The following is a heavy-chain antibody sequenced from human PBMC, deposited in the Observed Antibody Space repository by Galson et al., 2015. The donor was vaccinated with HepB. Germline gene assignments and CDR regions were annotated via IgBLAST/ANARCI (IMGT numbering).Heavy chain of an antibody. Sequence: SLRLSCATSGFIFGGYDMSWVRQAPGKGLEWVSRISDSGGKTDYADSVKGRFTMSRDNSKSTVHLQMRSLSADDTATYYCAKSGSYYRHLDSWGQGTLVVVPS. J-gene: IGHJ4*02. CDR3: AKSGSYYRHLDS. V-gene: IGHV3-23*01. CDR2: ISDSGGKT. D-gene: IGHD3-10*01. CDR1: GFIFGGYD.